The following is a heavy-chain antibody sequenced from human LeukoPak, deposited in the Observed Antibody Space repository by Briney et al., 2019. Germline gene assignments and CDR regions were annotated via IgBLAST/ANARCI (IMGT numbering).Heavy chain of an antibody. J-gene: IGHJ4*02. CDR1: GYTFDSYG. Sequence: GASVKVSCKTSGYTFDSYGISWVRQAPGQGLEWMAWITAYSGHIDYAQNLQGRVTVTTDTSTSTAHMELRSLRSDDTAVYYCARGGHTTAPDFWGQGTLVTVTS. CDR3: ARGGHTTAPDF. V-gene: IGHV1-18*01. CDR2: ITAYSGHI. D-gene: IGHD1-26*01.